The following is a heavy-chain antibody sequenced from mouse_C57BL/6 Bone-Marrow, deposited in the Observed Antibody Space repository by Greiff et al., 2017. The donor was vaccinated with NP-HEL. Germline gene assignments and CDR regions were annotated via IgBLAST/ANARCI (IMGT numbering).Heavy chain of an antibody. CDR1: GYTFTSYW. D-gene: IGHD1-1*02. CDR2: IDPSDSYT. CDR3: ARFNYGFRGFAY. V-gene: IGHV1-69*01. Sequence: QVQLQQPGAELVMPGASVKLSCKASGYTFTSYWMHWVKQRPGQGLEWIGEIDPSDSYTNYNQKFKGKSTLTVDKSSSTAYMQLSSLTSEDSAVYYCARFNYGFRGFAYWGQGTLVTVSA. J-gene: IGHJ3*01.